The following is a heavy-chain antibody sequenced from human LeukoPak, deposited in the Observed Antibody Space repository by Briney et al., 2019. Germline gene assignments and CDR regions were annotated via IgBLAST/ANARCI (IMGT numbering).Heavy chain of an antibody. D-gene: IGHD4-17*01. J-gene: IGHJ6*02. CDR3: ARDYYGDYYQSGYGMDV. CDR2: ISGSGSFK. V-gene: IGHV3-21*01. CDR1: GFTFSTYS. Sequence: GGSLRLSCAASGFTFSTYSMNWVRQAPGKGLEWVSSISGSGSFKSYTDSVKGRFTISRDNVKRSLYLQLSSLRAEDTAVYYCARDYYGDYYQSGYGMDVWGQGTTVTVSS.